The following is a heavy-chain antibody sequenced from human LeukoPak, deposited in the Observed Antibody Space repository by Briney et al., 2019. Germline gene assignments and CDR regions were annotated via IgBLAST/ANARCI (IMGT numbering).Heavy chain of an antibody. D-gene: IGHD2-21*02. CDR2: ISYSGST. J-gene: IGHJ5*01. Sequence: SETLSLTCTVSGDSISSYYWSWIRQPPGKGLEWIGYISYSGSTNYNPSLKSRVTISVDTSKNQFSLKLTSVTAADTAVYYCVKKVAGVTWFDSWGQGTLVTVSS. V-gene: IGHV4-59*08. CDR1: GDSISSYY. CDR3: VKKVAGVTWFDS.